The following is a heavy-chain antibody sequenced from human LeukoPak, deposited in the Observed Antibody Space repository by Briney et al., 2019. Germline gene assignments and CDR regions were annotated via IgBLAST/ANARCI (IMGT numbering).Heavy chain of an antibody. D-gene: IGHD4/OR15-4a*01. CDR2: IQPDDSDT. CDR3: ARPLFSTNYKAFDL. V-gene: IGHV5-51*01. J-gene: IGHJ3*01. CDR1: GFSSTTYW. Sequence: GESLTISCRLCGFSSTTYWIAWVRQMPGKGLEWMGVIQPDDSDTTYSPSFQGQVSISADKSINTAFLQWSSLEASDTAMYYCARPLFSTNYKAFDLWGQGTLVTVSS.